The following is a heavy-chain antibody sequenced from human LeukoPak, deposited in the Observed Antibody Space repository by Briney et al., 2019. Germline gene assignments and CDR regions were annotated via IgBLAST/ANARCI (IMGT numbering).Heavy chain of an antibody. V-gene: IGHV3-23*01. CDR1: GFTFSSSA. CDR2: ISVSDGST. D-gene: IGHD2-15*01. J-gene: IGHJ5*01. CDR3: AKVLGYVDPFDS. Sequence: GGSLRLSCAASGFTFSSSAMAWVRRAPGEGLQWVSSISVSDGSTHYADPVKGRFTISRDNSKNTLFLQMNFLRAEDTAEYFCAKVLGYVDPFDSWGQGTLVTVSS.